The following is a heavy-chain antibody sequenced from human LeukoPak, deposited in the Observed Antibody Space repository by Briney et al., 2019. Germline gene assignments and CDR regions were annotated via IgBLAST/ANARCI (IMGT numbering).Heavy chain of an antibody. D-gene: IGHD6-13*01. CDR3: ARGGASSHWFGS. CDR1: GDSISSYY. V-gene: IGHV4-59*01. Sequence: SETPSLTCTVSGDSISSYYWSWIRQPPGKGLEWIGDIYYSGSTNYNPSLKSRVTISVDTSKNQFSLNLSSVTAADTAVYYCARGGASSHWFGSWGQGTLVTVSS. CDR2: IYYSGST. J-gene: IGHJ5*01.